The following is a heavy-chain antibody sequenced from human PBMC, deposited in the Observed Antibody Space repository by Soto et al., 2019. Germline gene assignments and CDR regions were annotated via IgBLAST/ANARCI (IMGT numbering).Heavy chain of an antibody. J-gene: IGHJ6*03. CDR1: GFTFDDYA. D-gene: IGHD5-18*01. CDR2: ISWNSGSI. CDR3: AKDMISYGSPGYYYYMDV. V-gene: IGHV3-9*01. Sequence: SGGSLRLSCAASGFTFDDYAMHWVRQAPGKGLEWVSGISWNSGSIGYADSVKGRFTISRDNAKNSLYLQMNSLRAEDTALYYCAKDMISYGSPGYYYYMDVWGKGTTVTVSS.